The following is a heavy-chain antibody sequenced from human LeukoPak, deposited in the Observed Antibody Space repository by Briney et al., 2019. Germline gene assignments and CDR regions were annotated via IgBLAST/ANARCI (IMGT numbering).Heavy chain of an antibody. CDR3: ARESQDYYGSGSQVTAPPDY. D-gene: IGHD3-10*01. V-gene: IGHV4-4*07. Sequence: SETLSLTCTVSGGSISSYYWSWIRQPAGKGLEWIGRIYTSGSTNYNPSLKSRVTMSVDTSKNQFSLKLSSVTAADTAVYYCARESQDYYGSGSQVTAPPDYWGQGTLVTVSS. CDR1: GGSISSYY. CDR2: IYTSGST. J-gene: IGHJ4*02.